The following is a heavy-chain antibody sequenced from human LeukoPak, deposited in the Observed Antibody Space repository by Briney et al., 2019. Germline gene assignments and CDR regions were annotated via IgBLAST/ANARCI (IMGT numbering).Heavy chain of an antibody. CDR3: VRDTITFFTGSPDY. V-gene: IGHV3-30*02. Sequence: PGGSLRLSCEVSGFTFSKYGMHWVRQAPGKGLEWVSTIRYDGSTEYYADSVRGRFTISRDNSGDTLFLQMNSLGAEDTAVYYCVRDTITFFTGSPDYWGQGTLVIVSS. D-gene: IGHD3-9*01. J-gene: IGHJ4*02. CDR2: IRYDGSTE. CDR1: GFTFSKYG.